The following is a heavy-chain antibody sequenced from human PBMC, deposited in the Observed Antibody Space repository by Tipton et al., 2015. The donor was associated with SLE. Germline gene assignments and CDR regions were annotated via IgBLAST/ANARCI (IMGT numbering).Heavy chain of an antibody. D-gene: IGHD6-13*01. J-gene: IGHJ4*02. Sequence: GSLRLSCAASGFTFSSYEMNWVRQAPGKGLEWVSYISSSGSTIYYADSVKGRFTISRDNAKNSLYLQMNSLRAEDTAVYYCAKSGAAGPYFDYWGQGTLVTVSS. CDR3: AKSGAAGPYFDY. V-gene: IGHV3-48*03. CDR2: ISSSGSTI. CDR1: GFTFSSYE.